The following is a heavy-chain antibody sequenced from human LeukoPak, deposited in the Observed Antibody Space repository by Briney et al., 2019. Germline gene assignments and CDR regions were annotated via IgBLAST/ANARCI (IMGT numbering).Heavy chain of an antibody. CDR3: AKDFTRLLFDP. Sequence: GGSLRLSCAASGFIFSNYAMSWVRQAPGKGLEWVSAITNSGGSTYYADSVKGRFTISRDNSKNTLYLQMNSLRAEDTAVYYCAKDFTRLLFDPWGQGTLVTVSS. J-gene: IGHJ5*02. D-gene: IGHD3-10*01. CDR1: GFIFSNYA. V-gene: IGHV3-23*01. CDR2: ITNSGGST.